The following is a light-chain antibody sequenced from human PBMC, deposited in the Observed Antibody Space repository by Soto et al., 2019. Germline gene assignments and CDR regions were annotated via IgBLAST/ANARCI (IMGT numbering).Light chain of an antibody. J-gene: IGLJ2*01. CDR1: SSNIGAGYD. CDR2: DNA. V-gene: IGLV1-40*01. Sequence: QAVVTQPPSVSGAPGQRVTISCTGSSSNIGAGYDVHWYRQLPGTAPKLLIYDNANRPSGVPDRFSGSKSDTSASLAITGLQAEDEADYYCQSYDSSMTAVAFSGGTKLTVL. CDR3: QSYDSSMTAVA.